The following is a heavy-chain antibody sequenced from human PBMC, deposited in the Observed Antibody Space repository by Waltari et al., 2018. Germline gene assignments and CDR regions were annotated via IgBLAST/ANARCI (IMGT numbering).Heavy chain of an antibody. CDR1: GFIFSSYG. Sequence: QVHLVESGGGVVQPGGSLRLSCAASGFIFSSYGMHWVRQAPGKGLEWVAFITYDGSNKYYADSMKGRFTVSRDNSKNTLFLQMNTLRAEDTAVYYCAKDHVVEVPGGMTKVFDYWGQGTLVTVSS. V-gene: IGHV3-30*02. CDR3: AKDHVVEVPGGMTKVFDY. J-gene: IGHJ4*02. D-gene: IGHD2-2*01. CDR2: ITYDGSNK.